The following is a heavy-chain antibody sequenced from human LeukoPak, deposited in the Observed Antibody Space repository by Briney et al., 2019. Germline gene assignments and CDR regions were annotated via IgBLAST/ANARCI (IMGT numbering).Heavy chain of an antibody. CDR1: GFTFSDYY. CDR3: ARRRYNCNAIDY. CDR2: ISSSGSTL. V-gene: IGHV3-11*01. Sequence: PGGSLRLSCAASGFTFSDYYMSWIRQAPGKGLEWVSYISSSGSTLYYADSVKGRITISRDNAKNSLYLQMNSLRAEDTAVYYCARRRYNCNAIDYWGQGTLVTVSS. D-gene: IGHD1-20*01. J-gene: IGHJ4*02.